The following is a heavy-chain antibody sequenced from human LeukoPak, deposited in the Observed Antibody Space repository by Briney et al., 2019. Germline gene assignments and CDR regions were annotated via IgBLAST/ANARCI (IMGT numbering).Heavy chain of an antibody. Sequence: SQTLSLTCTVSGGSISSGGYYWGWIRQHPGKGLEWIGYIYYSGSTYYNPSLKSRVTISVDTSKNQFSLKLSSVTAADTAVYYCARRIVVVPAATDYFDYWGQGTLVTVSS. CDR3: ARRIVVVPAATDYFDY. CDR2: IYYSGST. J-gene: IGHJ4*02. V-gene: IGHV4-31*03. D-gene: IGHD2-2*01. CDR1: GGSISSGGYY.